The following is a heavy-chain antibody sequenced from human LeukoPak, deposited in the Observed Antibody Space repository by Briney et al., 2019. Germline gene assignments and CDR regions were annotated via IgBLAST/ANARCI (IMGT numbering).Heavy chain of an antibody. J-gene: IGHJ4*02. V-gene: IGHV1-69*13. Sequence: GASVKVSCKASGGTFSSYAISWVRQAPGQGLEWMGGIIPIFGTANYAQKFQGRVTITADESTSTAYMELSSLRSEDTAVYYCASHKGIAVAGKFDYWGQGTLVTVSS. CDR3: ASHKGIAVAGKFDY. CDR1: GGTFSSYA. CDR2: IIPIFGTA. D-gene: IGHD6-19*01.